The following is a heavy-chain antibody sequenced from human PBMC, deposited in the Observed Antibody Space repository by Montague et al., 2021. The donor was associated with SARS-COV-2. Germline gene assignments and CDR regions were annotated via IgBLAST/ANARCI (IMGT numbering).Heavy chain of an antibody. Sequence: SETLSLTCTVSGGSISSSNYYWGWIRQPPGKGLEWIGNMYYSGGTYYNPSLKSRVTISIDTPKNQFSLKLSSVTAADTAVYYCARSLDPSGTYYLPYWGQGTLVTVSS. J-gene: IGHJ4*02. CDR1: GGSISSSNYY. D-gene: IGHD3-10*01. V-gene: IGHV4-39*07. CDR3: ARSLDPSGTYYLPY. CDR2: MYYSGGT.